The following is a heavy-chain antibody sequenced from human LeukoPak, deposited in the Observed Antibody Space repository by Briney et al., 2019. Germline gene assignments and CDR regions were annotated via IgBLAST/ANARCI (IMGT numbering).Heavy chain of an antibody. D-gene: IGHD3-22*01. Sequence: GGSLSLSCAASGFTFNTYAMSWVHQAPGKGLEWVSGITNGGGNTNYADSVKVRFTISRDNAKNTLYLQMDSLRAEDTAIYYCAKGATSAYFSPLDSWGQGTLVTVSS. V-gene: IGHV3-23*01. J-gene: IGHJ4*02. CDR1: GFTFNTYA. CDR3: AKGATSAYFSPLDS. CDR2: ITNGGGNT.